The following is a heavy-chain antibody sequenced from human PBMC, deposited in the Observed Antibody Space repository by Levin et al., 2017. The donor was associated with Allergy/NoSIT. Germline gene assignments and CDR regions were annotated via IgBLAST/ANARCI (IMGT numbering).Heavy chain of an antibody. CDR2: ISDSGGNT. CDR3: AKPGGIYWNDYFDY. D-gene: IGHD1-26*01. CDR1: GFTFSSYA. Sequence: AGGSLRLSCAASGFTFSSYAMSWVRQAPGKGLEWVSAISDSGGNTYYADSVKGRFTISRDNSKNTLYLQMSSLRAEDTAVYYCAKPGGIYWNDYFDYWGQGTLVTVST. J-gene: IGHJ4*02. V-gene: IGHV3-23*01.